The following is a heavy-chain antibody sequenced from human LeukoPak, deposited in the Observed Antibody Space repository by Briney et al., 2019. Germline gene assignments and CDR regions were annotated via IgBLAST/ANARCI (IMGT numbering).Heavy chain of an antibody. CDR1: GSTFSDYY. J-gene: IGHJ5*02. Sequence: PGGSLRLSCAASGSTFSDYYMSWIRQAPGKGLEWVSYISSSGNTIYYADSMKGRFTISRDNAKNSLYLQMNSLRAEDTAVYYCARRGVQLQRISWFDPWGQGTLVTVSS. CDR2: ISSSGNTI. D-gene: IGHD1-1*01. CDR3: ARRGVQLQRISWFDP. V-gene: IGHV3-11*01.